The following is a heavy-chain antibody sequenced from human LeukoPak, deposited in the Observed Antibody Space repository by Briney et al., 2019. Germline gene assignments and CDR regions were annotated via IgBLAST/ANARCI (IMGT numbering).Heavy chain of an antibody. CDR1: GFTFNIYP. J-gene: IGHJ4*02. V-gene: IGHV3-23*01. Sequence: PGGSLRLSCAASGFTFNIYPMSWVRQSPGKGLEWVSGISTSGDDTYYAASVQGRFTISRDNSKNTLYLQMNSLRAEDTAVYYCAKDKVRGVNLYYFDYWGQGTLVTVSS. D-gene: IGHD3-10*01. CDR3: AKDKVRGVNLYYFDY. CDR2: ISTSGDDT.